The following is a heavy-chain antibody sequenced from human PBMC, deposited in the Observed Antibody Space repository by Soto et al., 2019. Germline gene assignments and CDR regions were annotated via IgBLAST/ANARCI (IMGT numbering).Heavy chain of an antibody. J-gene: IGHJ5*02. CDR1: GYTLTELS. Sequence: GASVKVSCKVSGYTLTELSMHWVRQAPGQGLEWMGWINPKNGGTNYAQKFQGRVTMTRDTPISTAYMELSSLRSDDTAVYYCARDRPPDVRYSNSWNRFDPWGQGTLVTVSS. CDR3: ARDRPPDVRYSNSWNRFDP. CDR2: INPKNGGT. V-gene: IGHV1-2*02. D-gene: IGHD4-4*01.